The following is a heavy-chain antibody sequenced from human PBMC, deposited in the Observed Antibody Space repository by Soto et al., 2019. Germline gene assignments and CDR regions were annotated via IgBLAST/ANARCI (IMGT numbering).Heavy chain of an antibody. V-gene: IGHV3-74*01. J-gene: IGHJ2*01. CDR2: IDSDGSST. Sequence: EVQLVESGGGLVQPGGSLRLSCAASGFTFSSYWMHWVRQAPGKGLVWVSRIDSDGSSTSYADSVKGRFTISRDNAKNTLYLQMNSLRAEDTAVYYCARGGSLNWYFDLWGRGTLVTVSS. CDR3: ARGGSLNWYFDL. D-gene: IGHD1-26*01. CDR1: GFTFSSYW.